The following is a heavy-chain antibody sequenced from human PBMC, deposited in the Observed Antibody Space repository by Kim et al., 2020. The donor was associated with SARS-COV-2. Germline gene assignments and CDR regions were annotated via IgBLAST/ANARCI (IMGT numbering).Heavy chain of an antibody. CDR3: ARYRGSIAAAGTGNFDY. V-gene: IGHV4-4*02. CDR1: GGSISSSNW. CDR2: IYHSGST. D-gene: IGHD6-13*01. Sequence: SETLSLTCAVSGGSISSSNWWSWVRQPPGKGLEWIGEIYHSGSTNYNPSLKSRVTISVDKSKNQFSLKLSSVTAADTAVYYCARYRGSIAAAGTGNFDYWGQGTLVTVSS. J-gene: IGHJ4*02.